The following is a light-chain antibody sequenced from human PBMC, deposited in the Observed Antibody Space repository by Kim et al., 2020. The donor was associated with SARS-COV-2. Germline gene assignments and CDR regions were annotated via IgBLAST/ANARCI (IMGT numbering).Light chain of an antibody. J-gene: IGKJ5*01. CDR2: ASS. CDR3: QQYYRYPIN. Sequence: ASVGERPTLPGRACQDIAGSFVWYQQKPENAPKTLIYASSSLQSGVPSRVSGSGSGTDFTLTINSLQPEDFATYYCQQYYRYPINFGQGTRLEIK. CDR1: QDIAGS. V-gene: IGKV1D-16*01.